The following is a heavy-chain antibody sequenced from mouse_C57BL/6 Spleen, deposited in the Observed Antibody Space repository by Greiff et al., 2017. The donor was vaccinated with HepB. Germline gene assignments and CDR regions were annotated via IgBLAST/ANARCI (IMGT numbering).Heavy chain of an antibody. Sequence: QVQLKQSGAELAKPGASVKLSCKASGYTFTSYWMHWVKQRPGQGLEWIGYINPSSGYTKYNQKFKDKATLTADKSSSTAYMQLSSLTYEDSAVYYCAREGETVVAGFDYWGQGTTLTVSS. CDR3: AREGETVVAGFDY. J-gene: IGHJ2*01. CDR1: GYTFTSYW. CDR2: INPSSGYT. D-gene: IGHD1-1*01. V-gene: IGHV1-7*01.